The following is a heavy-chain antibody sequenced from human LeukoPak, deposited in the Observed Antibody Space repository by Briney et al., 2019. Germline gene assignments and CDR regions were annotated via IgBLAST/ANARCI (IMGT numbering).Heavy chain of an antibody. CDR3: ARVEYSSNWSPLPFDP. CDR1: GDSLSSNSAA. CDR2: TYYRSKWYN. D-gene: IGHD6-13*01. J-gene: IGHJ5*02. V-gene: IGHV6-1*01. Sequence: SQTLSLTCAISGDSLSSNSAAWNWIRQSPSRGLEWLGRTYYRSKWYNDYAVSVKSRITINPDTSKNQFSLQLNSVTPEDTAVYYCARVEYSSNWSPLPFDPWGQGTLVTVSS.